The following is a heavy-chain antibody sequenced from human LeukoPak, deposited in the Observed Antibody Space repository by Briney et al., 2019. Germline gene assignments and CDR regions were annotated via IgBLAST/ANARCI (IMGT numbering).Heavy chain of an antibody. V-gene: IGHV3-23*01. CDR2: IDGSGGVT. Sequence: PGGSLRLSCAASGFTFSTYALTWVRQAPGKGLEWVSTIDGSGGVTYYAGSVRGRFTISRDNSKNTLYLQMNSLRAEDTAVYYCAKDGRGGDCTSASCTNCFGPWGQGTLVTVSS. CDR1: GFTFSTYA. D-gene: IGHD2-2*01. CDR3: AKDGRGGDCTSASCTNCFGP. J-gene: IGHJ5*02.